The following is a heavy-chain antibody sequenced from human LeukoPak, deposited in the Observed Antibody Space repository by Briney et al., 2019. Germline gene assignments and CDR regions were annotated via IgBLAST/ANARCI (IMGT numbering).Heavy chain of an antibody. CDR1: GFTVSSNY. D-gene: IGHD3-10*01. J-gene: IGHJ4*02. V-gene: IGHV3-53*01. CDR2: IYSGGST. Sequence: GGSLRLSCAASGFTVSSNYMSWVRQAPGKGLEWVSVIYSGGSTYYADSVKGRFTISRDNSKNTLYLQMNSLRAEDTAVYYCASIATMARGVMAPDYWGQGTPVTVSS. CDR3: ASIATMARGVMAPDY.